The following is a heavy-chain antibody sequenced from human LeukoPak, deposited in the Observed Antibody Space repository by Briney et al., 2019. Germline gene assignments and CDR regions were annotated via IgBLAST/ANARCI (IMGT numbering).Heavy chain of an antibody. Sequence: GGSLRLSCAASGFTFSNYDMHWARQVTGKGLEWVSAIGTAGDTYYPDSVKGRFTISRENAKNSLYLQMNSLRAGDTAVYYCARGSGGVYSYGNDCWGQGILVTVSS. J-gene: IGHJ4*02. V-gene: IGHV3-13*04. CDR1: GFTFSNYD. CDR2: IGTAGDT. D-gene: IGHD5-18*01. CDR3: ARGSGGVYSYGNDC.